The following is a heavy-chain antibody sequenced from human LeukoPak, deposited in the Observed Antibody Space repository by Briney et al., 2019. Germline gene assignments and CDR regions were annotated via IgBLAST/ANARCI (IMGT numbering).Heavy chain of an antibody. D-gene: IGHD2-2*01. CDR2: IYSGGNT. CDR1: GFTVSSNY. V-gene: IGHV3-66*01. CDR3: AKSGCSNTNCYLNY. J-gene: IGHJ4*02. Sequence: AGGSLRLSCAASGFTVSSNYMSWVRQAPGKGLEWVSVIYSGGNTCYADSVKGRFTISRDNSKNTLYLQMNSLRAEDTAVYHCAKSGCSNTNCYLNYWGRGTLVTVSS.